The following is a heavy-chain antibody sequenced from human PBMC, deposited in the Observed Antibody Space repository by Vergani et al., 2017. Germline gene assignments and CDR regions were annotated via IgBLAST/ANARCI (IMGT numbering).Heavy chain of an antibody. CDR1: GYTFTAYY. V-gene: IGHV1-46*01. Sequence: QVQLVQSGAEVGKPGASVKISCKASGYTFTAYYIHWVRQAPEQGLEWVGVISPDGFSTFYAQKFQGRVTITRDTSTSTVYVEVTSLRADDTAVYYCARGEGSGWKGGYHYYGMDVWAQGTTVTVSS. CDR3: ARGEGSGWKGGYHYYGMDV. J-gene: IGHJ6*02. D-gene: IGHD6-19*01. CDR2: ISPDGFST.